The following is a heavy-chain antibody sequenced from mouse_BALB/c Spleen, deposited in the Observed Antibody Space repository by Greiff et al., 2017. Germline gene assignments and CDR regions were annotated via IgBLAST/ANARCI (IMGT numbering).Heavy chain of an antibody. V-gene: IGHV3-8*02. CDR1: GDSITSGY. J-gene: IGHJ3*01. CDR2: ISYSGST. Sequence: EVKVVESGPSLVKPSQTLSLTCSVTGDSITSGYWNWIRKFPGNKLEYMGYISYSGSTYYNPSLKSRISITRDTSKNQYYLQLNSVTTEDTATYYCARCYYGSSYPFAYWGQGTLVTVSA. D-gene: IGHD1-1*01. CDR3: ARCYYGSSYPFAY.